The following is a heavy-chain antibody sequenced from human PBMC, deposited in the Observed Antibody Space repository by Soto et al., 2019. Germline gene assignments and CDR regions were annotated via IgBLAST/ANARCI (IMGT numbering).Heavy chain of an antibody. D-gene: IGHD3-22*01. V-gene: IGHV1-69*13. CDR3: ARARMHYYYDSSGYSYFDY. J-gene: IGHJ4*02. Sequence: ASVKVSCKASGGTFSSYAISWVRQAPGQGLEWMGGIIPIFGTANYAQKFQGRATITADESTSTAYMELSSLRSEDTAVYYCARARMHYYYDSSGYSYFDYWGQGTLVTVSS. CDR2: IIPIFGTA. CDR1: GGTFSSYA.